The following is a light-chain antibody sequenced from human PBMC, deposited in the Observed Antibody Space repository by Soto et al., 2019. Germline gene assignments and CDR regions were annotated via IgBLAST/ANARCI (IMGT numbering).Light chain of an antibody. CDR2: GES. V-gene: IGKV3-15*01. CDR1: QSISDT. CDR3: HPYNIWACT. J-gene: IGKJ1*01. Sequence: EIVMTQSPATLSVSPGGIATLSCSSSQSISDTVAWYQHNPGPAPRLLIYGESTGAPGFPARFSGSESGTDFTLNISILEYEDVELYYCHPYNIWACTFGQANQVAFK.